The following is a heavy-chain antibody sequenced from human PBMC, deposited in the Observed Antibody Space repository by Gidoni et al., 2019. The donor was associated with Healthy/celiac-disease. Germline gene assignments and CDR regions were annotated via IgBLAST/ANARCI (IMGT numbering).Heavy chain of an antibody. Sequence: EVQLLESGGGLVQPGGSLRLSCSASGFTFSSYAMHWVRQAPGKGREDVAAISSNGGSRYYSDSVKGRLFIFSDNYKNTMYLQMSSLRAEDTAVYYCVKDLVSRGVHIFDYWGQGTLVTVSS. D-gene: IGHD3-22*01. V-gene: IGHV3-64D*06. CDR2: ISSNGGSR. J-gene: IGHJ4*02. CDR3: VKDLVSRGVHIFDY. CDR1: GFTFSSYA.